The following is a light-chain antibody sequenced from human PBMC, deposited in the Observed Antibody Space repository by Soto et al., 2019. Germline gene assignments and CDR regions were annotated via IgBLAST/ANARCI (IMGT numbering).Light chain of an antibody. J-gene: IGLJ2*01. CDR2: GDT. CDR1: TSDIGAGYD. V-gene: IGLV1-40*01. Sequence: QSVLTQPTSVSGAPGQRVTISCAGSTSDIGAGYDVHWYQHIPGRAPKLLIFGDTIRASGVPDRFSGSKSGTSASLTITGLQVEDEADYYCQTYDTSLRGLFGGETKVTVL. CDR3: QTYDTSLRGL.